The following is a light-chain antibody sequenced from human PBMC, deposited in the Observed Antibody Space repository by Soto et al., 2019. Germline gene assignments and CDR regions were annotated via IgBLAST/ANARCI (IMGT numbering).Light chain of an antibody. Sequence: DIQMTQSPSSLSASVGDRVTITCRASQSISSYLNWYQQKPGKAPKVLIYDVSNLETGVPSRFSGSGSGTEFTLAISSLQPEDSATYYCLQDINYPWTFGQGTKVDIK. CDR1: QSISSY. CDR3: LQDINYPWT. CDR2: DVS. V-gene: IGKV1-39*01. J-gene: IGKJ1*01.